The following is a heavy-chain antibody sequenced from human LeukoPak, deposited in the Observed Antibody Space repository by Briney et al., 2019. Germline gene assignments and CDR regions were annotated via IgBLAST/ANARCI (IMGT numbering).Heavy chain of an antibody. J-gene: IGHJ5*02. V-gene: IGHV3-23*01. CDR2: ISGSGGST. Sequence: GGSLRLPCAASGFTFSSYAMSWVRQAPGKGLEWVSAISGSGGSTYYADSVKGRFTISRDNSKNTLYLQMNSLRAKDTAVYCCAKGAFDIVVVPAAEKWFDPWGQGTLVTVSS. D-gene: IGHD2-2*01. CDR3: AKGAFDIVVVPAAEKWFDP. CDR1: GFTFSSYA.